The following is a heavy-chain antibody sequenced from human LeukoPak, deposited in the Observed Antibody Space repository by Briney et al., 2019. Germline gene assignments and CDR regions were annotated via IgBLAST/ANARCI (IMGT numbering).Heavy chain of an antibody. CDR1: GDSVSSNSAT. Sequence: SQTLSLTCAISGDSVSSNSATWNWIRQSPSRGLEWLGRTYYRSNWYNDYAESVKGRITIHPDTSKNQFSLQLNSVTPEDTAVYYCARAPGEDDYGDYSYYFDYWGQGTLVTVSS. CDR2: TYYRSNWYN. J-gene: IGHJ4*02. CDR3: ARAPGEDDYGDYSYYFDY. D-gene: IGHD4-17*01. V-gene: IGHV6-1*01.